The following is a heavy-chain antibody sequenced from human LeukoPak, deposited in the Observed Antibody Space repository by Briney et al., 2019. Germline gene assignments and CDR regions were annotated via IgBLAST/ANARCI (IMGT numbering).Heavy chain of an antibody. Sequence: GASLRLSCAASGFTFSSYAMSWVRQAPGKGLEWVSAISGSGGSTYYADSVKGRFTISRDNSKSTLHLQMNSLRAEDTAVYYCTRSFFSYGYFDYWGQGTLVTVSS. CDR1: GFTFSSYA. CDR3: TRSFFSYGYFDY. CDR2: ISGSGGST. J-gene: IGHJ4*02. V-gene: IGHV3-23*01. D-gene: IGHD5-18*01.